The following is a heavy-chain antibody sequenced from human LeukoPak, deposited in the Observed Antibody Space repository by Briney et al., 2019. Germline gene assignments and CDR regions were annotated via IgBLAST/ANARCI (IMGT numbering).Heavy chain of an antibody. Sequence: GGSLRLSCAASGFTFGTYAMTWVRQAPGKGLEWVSSLITSNDIYYADSVKGRFTISRDNAKNSLYLQMNGLRAEDTAVYYCARDFARTGDYHHFDYWGQGTLVTVSS. CDR1: GFTFGTYA. V-gene: IGHV3-21*01. CDR3: ARDFARTGDYHHFDY. CDR2: LITSNDI. J-gene: IGHJ4*02. D-gene: IGHD7-27*01.